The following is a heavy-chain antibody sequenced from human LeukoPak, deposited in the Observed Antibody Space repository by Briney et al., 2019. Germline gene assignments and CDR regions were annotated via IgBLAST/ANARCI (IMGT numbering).Heavy chain of an antibody. J-gene: IGHJ4*02. D-gene: IGHD5-24*01. V-gene: IGHV4-59*01. CDR3: ARGRVGGNY. CDR2: IYYSGST. CDR1: GGSISSYY. Sequence: SETLSLTCTVSGGSISSYYWSWIRRPPGKGLEWIGSIYYSGSTNYNPSLKSRVTISVDTSKNQFSLKLSSVTAADTAVYFCARGRVGGNYWGQGTLVTVSS.